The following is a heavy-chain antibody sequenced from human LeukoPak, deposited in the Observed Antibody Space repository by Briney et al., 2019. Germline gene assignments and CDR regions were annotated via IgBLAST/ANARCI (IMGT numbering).Heavy chain of an antibody. CDR2: INPSGGNT. Sequence: ASVKVSCKASGYTFTSYYMHWVRQAPGQGLEWMGIINPSGGNTNYAQKLQGRVTTTTDTSTSTAYMELRSLRSDDTAVYYCARAEGIQPWWRGMDVWGKGTTVTVSS. CDR1: GYTFTSYY. J-gene: IGHJ6*04. D-gene: IGHD5-18*01. V-gene: IGHV1-46*01. CDR3: ARAEGIQPWWRGMDV.